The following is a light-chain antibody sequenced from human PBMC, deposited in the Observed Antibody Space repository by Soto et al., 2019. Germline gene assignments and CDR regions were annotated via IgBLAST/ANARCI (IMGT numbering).Light chain of an antibody. Sequence: EIVLTQSPGTLSLSPGERATLSCRASQSVSTSYLAWYQQKPGQAPRLLIYGASSRATGIPDGFSGSGSGADFTLTISRLEPEDFAVYYCQQYGSVPLTFGGGTKVEIK. CDR2: GAS. J-gene: IGKJ4*01. V-gene: IGKV3-20*01. CDR1: QSVSTSY. CDR3: QQYGSVPLT.